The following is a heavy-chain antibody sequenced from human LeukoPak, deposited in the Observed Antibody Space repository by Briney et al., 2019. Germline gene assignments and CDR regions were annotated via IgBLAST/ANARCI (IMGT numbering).Heavy chain of an antibody. D-gene: IGHD2-21*02. CDR2: INHSGST. V-gene: IGHV4-34*01. CDR1: GGSSSGYY. J-gene: IGHJ5*02. CDR3: ARGRPRIDIVVVTAIENWFDP. Sequence: SETLSLTCAVYGGSSSGYYWSWIRQPPGKGLEWIGEINHSGSTNYNPSLKSRVTISVDTSKNQFSLKLSSVTAADTAVYYCARGRPRIDIVVVTAIENWFDPWGQGTLVTVSS.